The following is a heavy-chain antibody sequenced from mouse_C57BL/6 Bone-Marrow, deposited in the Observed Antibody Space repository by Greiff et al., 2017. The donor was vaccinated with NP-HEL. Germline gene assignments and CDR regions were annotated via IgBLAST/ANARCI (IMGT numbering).Heavy chain of an antibody. D-gene: IGHD1-1*01. Sequence: QVQLQQPGAELVMPGASVKLSCKASGYTFTSYWMHWVKQRPGQGLEWIGEIDPSDSYTNYNQKFKGKSTLTVDKSSRTAYMQLSSLTSEDSAVYYCARESYYGSSYWYFDVWGRGTTVTVSS. CDR2: IDPSDSYT. CDR3: ARESYYGSSYWYFDV. CDR1: GYTFTSYW. J-gene: IGHJ1*03. V-gene: IGHV1-69*01.